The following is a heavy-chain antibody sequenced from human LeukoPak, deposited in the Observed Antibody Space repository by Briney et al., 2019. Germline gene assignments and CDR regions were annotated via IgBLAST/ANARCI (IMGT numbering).Heavy chain of an antibody. J-gene: IGHJ4*02. Sequence: GGSLRLSCAASGFTFRDYYMNWIRQPPGKGLEWISYISPSGSDIYYADSLKGRFTISRDNANNSLFLQMNSLRAEDTAVYYCAKAAPQVGGLVLGFDYWGQGTLVTVSS. CDR2: ISPSGSDI. CDR1: GFTFRDYY. V-gene: IGHV3-11*01. CDR3: AKAAPQVGGLVLGFDY. D-gene: IGHD3-16*01.